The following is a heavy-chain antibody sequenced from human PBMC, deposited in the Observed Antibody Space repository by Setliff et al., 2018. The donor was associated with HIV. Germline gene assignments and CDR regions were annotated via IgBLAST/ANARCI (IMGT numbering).Heavy chain of an antibody. V-gene: IGHV4-31*03. CDR2: IYYSGST. Sequence: SETLSLTCTVSGDSIGLSGYFWSWIRQHPGKGLEWIGYIYYSGSTFYNPSLKSRAAISIDPSKNQFFLKLKSVTVADTAVYYCAREPDKIAAADSWGQGTLVTVSS. J-gene: IGHJ4*02. CDR1: GDSIGLSGYF. CDR3: AREPDKIAAADS. D-gene: IGHD6-13*01.